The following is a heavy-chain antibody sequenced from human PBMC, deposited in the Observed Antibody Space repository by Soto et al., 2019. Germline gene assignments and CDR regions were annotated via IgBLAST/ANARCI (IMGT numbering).Heavy chain of an antibody. CDR1: GFIFSDHY. CDR3: VRNLASGGTYYIDY. V-gene: IGHV3-72*01. J-gene: IGHJ4*02. D-gene: IGHD1-26*01. Sequence: EVQLVESGGGLVEPGGSLRLSCAASGFIFSDHYMDWVRQAPGKGLEWIGRVRDKANGYTTEYAASVRGRLTVSRDDSKNSLDLQMTSLQIEDTAMYYCVRNLASGGTYYIDYWGQGTLVTVSS. CDR2: VRDKANGYTT.